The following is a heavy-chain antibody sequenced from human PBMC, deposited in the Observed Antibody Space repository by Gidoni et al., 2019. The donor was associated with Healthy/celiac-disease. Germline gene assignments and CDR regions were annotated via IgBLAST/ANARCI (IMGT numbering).Heavy chain of an antibody. CDR3: ARVYCSSTSCYLSAYWYFDL. V-gene: IGHV5-51*01. D-gene: IGHD2-2*01. J-gene: IGHJ2*01. Sequence: EVQLVQSGAEVKQPGESLKISCKGSGYSFTSYWIGWVRHMPGKGLEWMGIIYPRNADTRYSPSFQGQVTISADKSISTAYLQWSSLKASDTAMYYCARVYCSSTSCYLSAYWYFDLWGRGTLVTVSS. CDR1: GYSFTSYW. CDR2: IYPRNADT.